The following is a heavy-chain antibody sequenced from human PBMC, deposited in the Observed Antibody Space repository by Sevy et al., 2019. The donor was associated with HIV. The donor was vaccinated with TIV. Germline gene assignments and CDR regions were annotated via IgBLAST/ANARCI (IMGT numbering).Heavy chain of an antibody. D-gene: IGHD4-17*01. CDR1: GFTFSSYW. CDR3: AREEGTEDYGTDY. J-gene: IGHJ4*02. Sequence: GGSLRLSCAASGFTFSSYWMSWVRQAPGKGLEWVANIKQDGSEKYYVDSVKARFTISRDNAKNSLYLQMNSLRAEDTAVYYCAREEGTEDYGTDYWGQGTLVTVSS. CDR2: IKQDGSEK. V-gene: IGHV3-7*01.